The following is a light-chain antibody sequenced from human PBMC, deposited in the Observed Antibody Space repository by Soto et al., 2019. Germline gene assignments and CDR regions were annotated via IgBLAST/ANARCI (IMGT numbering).Light chain of an antibody. Sequence: DIQMTQSPSSLSASVGDRVTITCRASQTVSGFLNWYLQKPGKAPMLLIRGASKLQSGVPSRFSGSGSGTDFTLTISSLQPDDFATYYCQQSYSIPWTFGQGTKVDIK. CDR1: QTVSGF. CDR3: QQSYSIPWT. J-gene: IGKJ1*01. CDR2: GAS. V-gene: IGKV1-39*01.